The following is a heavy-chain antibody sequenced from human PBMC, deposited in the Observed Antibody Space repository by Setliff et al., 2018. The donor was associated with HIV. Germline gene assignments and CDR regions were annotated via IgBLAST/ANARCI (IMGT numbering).Heavy chain of an antibody. J-gene: IGHJ4*02. Sequence: GGSLRLSCAASGFTFAEYAMHWVRQAPGKGLEWVSGISWNSGSIGYADSVKGRFTISRDNAKNSLYLQMNSLRAEDTALYYCAKDMVYYYDSSGYPFDYWGQGTLVTVSS. CDR1: GFTFAEYA. CDR3: AKDMVYYYDSSGYPFDY. CDR2: ISWNSGSI. D-gene: IGHD3-22*01. V-gene: IGHV3-9*01.